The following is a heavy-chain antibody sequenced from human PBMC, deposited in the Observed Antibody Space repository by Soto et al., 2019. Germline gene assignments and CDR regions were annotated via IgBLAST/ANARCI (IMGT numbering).Heavy chain of an antibody. CDR2: IYYSGST. Sequence: QVQLQESGPGLVNPSGTLSLTCAVSGGSLSSSSWWSWVRQPPGKALEWLGEIYYSGSTKYNPSPNRRVTISADQSKNDFSLRLSSVTAADTAVYYCVHHGGDPYYHDFWGQGMLVTVSS. J-gene: IGHJ4*02. D-gene: IGHD4-17*01. CDR1: GGSLSSSSW. CDR3: VHHGGDPYYHDF. V-gene: IGHV4-4*02.